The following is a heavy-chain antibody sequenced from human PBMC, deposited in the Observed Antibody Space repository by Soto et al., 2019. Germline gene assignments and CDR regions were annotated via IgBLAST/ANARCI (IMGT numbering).Heavy chain of an antibody. CDR1: GFTFSSYW. V-gene: IGHV3-7*01. J-gene: IGHJ4*02. D-gene: IGHD2-2*01. CDR2: IKQDGSEK. CDR3: ARAGIVVVPAAPVDY. Sequence: GGSLRLSCAASGFTFSSYWMGWVRQAPGKGLEWVANIKQDGSEKYYVDSVKGRFTISRDNAKNSLYLQMNSLRAEDTAVYYCARAGIVVVPAAPVDYWGQGTLVTVSS.